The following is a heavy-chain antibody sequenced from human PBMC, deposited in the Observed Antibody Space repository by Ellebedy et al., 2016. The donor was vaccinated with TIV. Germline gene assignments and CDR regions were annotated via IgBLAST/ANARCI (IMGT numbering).Heavy chain of an antibody. J-gene: IGHJ4*02. Sequence: PGGSLRLSCKGSGYSSTSYWIGWVRQMPGKGLEWMGIIYPGDSDTRYSPSFQGQVTISADKSISTAYLQWSSLKASETAMYYCARLLNYDFWIDYWGQGTLVTVSS. CDR1: GYSSTSYW. CDR3: ARLLNYDFWIDY. V-gene: IGHV5-51*01. D-gene: IGHD3-3*01. CDR2: IYPGDSDT.